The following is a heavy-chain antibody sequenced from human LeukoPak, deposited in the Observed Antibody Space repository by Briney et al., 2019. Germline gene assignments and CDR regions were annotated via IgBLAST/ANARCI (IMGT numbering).Heavy chain of an antibody. CDR3: ASTPWFGRRNGNYYYYMDV. CDR2: ISAYNGNT. CDR1: GYTFTSYG. J-gene: IGHJ6*03. D-gene: IGHD3-10*01. Sequence: ASVKVSCKASGYTFTSYGISWVRQAPGQGLEWMGWISAYNGNTNYAQKLQGRVTMTTDTSTSTAYMELRSLRSDDTAVYYCASTPWFGRRNGNYYYYMDVWGKGTTVTVSS. V-gene: IGHV1-18*01.